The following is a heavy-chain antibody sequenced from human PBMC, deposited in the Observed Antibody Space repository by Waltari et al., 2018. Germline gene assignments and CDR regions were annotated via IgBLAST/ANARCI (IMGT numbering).Heavy chain of an antibody. J-gene: IGHJ6*03. CDR2: IYTSGST. Sequence: QVQLQESGPGLVKPSQTLSLTCTVSGGSISSGSYYWSWIRQPAGKGLEWIGRIYTSGSTNYNPSLKSRVTISVETSKNQFSLKLSSVTAADTAVYYCARDEVITIFGVRDYYYYMDVWGKGTTVTVSS. D-gene: IGHD3-3*01. CDR1: GGSISSGSYY. V-gene: IGHV4-61*02. CDR3: ARDEVITIFGVRDYYYYMDV.